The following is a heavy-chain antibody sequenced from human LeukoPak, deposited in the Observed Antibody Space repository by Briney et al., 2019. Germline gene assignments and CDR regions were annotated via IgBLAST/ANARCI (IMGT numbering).Heavy chain of an antibody. Sequence: PGGTLRLSCAASGFTFSSYGMSWVRQAPGKGLEWVSAISGSGGSTYYADSVKGRFTISRDNSKNTLYLQMNSLRAEDTAVYYCANRRWSDGDYARLDYWGQGTLVTVSS. J-gene: IGHJ4*02. CDR3: ANRRWSDGDYARLDY. V-gene: IGHV3-23*01. CDR2: ISGSGGST. D-gene: IGHD4-17*01. CDR1: GFTFSSYG.